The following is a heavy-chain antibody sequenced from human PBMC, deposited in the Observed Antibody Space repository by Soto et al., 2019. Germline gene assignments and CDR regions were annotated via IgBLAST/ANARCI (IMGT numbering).Heavy chain of an antibody. J-gene: IGHJ4*02. CDR2: IYWDDDK. Sequence: QITLKESGPPLVKPTQTLTLTCTFSGFSLSTSGVGVGWIRQPPGKALEWLALIYWDDDKRYSPSLKSRLIITKDTSKNQVVLTMTNMDPVDTGTYYCARSSYYFDYWGQGTLVTVSS. V-gene: IGHV2-5*02. CDR1: GFSLSTSGVG. D-gene: IGHD3-16*01. CDR3: ARSSYYFDY.